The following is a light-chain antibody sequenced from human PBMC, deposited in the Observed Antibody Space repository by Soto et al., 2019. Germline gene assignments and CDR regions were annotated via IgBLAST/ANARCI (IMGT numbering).Light chain of an antibody. V-gene: IGKV1-39*01. Sequence: EIQMTQSPSSLSASVGDRVTITCRASQSIRSFLNWYQQNPGKAPNLLIYAASSLQSGVPSRFSGSGSGTDFTLTISSLQPEDFATYYCQQSYSTPRTFGQGTKVDIK. CDR3: QQSYSTPRT. CDR2: AAS. CDR1: QSIRSF. J-gene: IGKJ1*01.